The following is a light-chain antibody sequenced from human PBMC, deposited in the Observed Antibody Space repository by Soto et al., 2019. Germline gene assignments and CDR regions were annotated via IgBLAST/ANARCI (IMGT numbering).Light chain of an antibody. J-gene: IGKJ1*01. CDR2: LGS. Sequence: EIVLTQSPLSLPVTPGEPASISCRSSRSILGSSGYNYLNWYLQKPGQSPQLLIYLGSSRASGVPDRFSGSGSGTDFTLKISRVEADDVGVYYCMQGTYWPWTFGQGTKVDIK. V-gene: IGKV2-28*01. CDR3: MQGTYWPWT. CDR1: RSILGSSGYNY.